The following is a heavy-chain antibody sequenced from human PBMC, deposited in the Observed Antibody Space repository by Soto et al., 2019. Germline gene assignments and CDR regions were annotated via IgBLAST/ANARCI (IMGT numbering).Heavy chain of an antibody. V-gene: IGHV1-18*01. D-gene: IGHD6-19*01. J-gene: IGHJ6*02. CDR3: AREPKQWLVPSYYYGMDV. CDR2: ISAYNGNT. CDR1: GYTFTSYG. Sequence: GASVKVSCKASGYTFTSYGISWVRQAPGQGLEWMGWISAYNGNTNYAQKLQGRVTMTTDTSTSTAYMELRSLRSDDTAVYYCAREPKQWLVPSYYYGMDVWGQGTTVTVSS.